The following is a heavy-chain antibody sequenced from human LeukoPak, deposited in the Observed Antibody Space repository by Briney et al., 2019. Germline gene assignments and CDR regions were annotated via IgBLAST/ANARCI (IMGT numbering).Heavy chain of an antibody. Sequence: GGSLRLSCAASGFTFSSYGMHWVRQAPGKGLECVAVISYDGSNKYYADSVKGRFTISRDNSKNTLYLQMNSLRAEDTAVYYCAKDDYYDSSSKGSFDYWGQGTLVTVSS. D-gene: IGHD3-22*01. J-gene: IGHJ4*02. CDR3: AKDDYYDSSSKGSFDY. V-gene: IGHV3-30*18. CDR1: GFTFSSYG. CDR2: ISYDGSNK.